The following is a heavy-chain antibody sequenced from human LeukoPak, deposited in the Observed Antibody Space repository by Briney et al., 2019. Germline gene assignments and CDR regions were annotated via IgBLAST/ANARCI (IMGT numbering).Heavy chain of an antibody. V-gene: IGHV4-30-4*08. CDR3: ARGGTRITIVGVVINDFDY. CDR2: IYHSGNT. J-gene: IGHJ4*02. D-gene: IGHD3-3*01. CDR1: GCSISSGDYY. Sequence: SQTLSLTCTVSGCSISSGDYYWSWIRQPPGKGLEWIGYIYHSGNTYYNPSLKSRLTISVDTPRNQFSLKLRSVTAADTAVYYCARGGTRITIVGVVINDFDYWGQGTLVTVSS.